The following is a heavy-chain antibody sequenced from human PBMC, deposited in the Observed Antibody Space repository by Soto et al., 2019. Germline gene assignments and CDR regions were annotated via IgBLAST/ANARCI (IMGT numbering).Heavy chain of an antibody. CDR2: IYYSGST. CDR1: GGSISSYY. V-gene: IGHV4-59*08. J-gene: IGHJ3*02. Sequence: QVQLQESGPGLVKPSETLSLTCTVSGGSISSYYWSWIRQPPGKGLEWFGYIYYSGSTNYNPSLKSRVTISVDTSKNQFSLKLSSVTAADTAEYYCARPRGGDAFDIWGQGTMVTVSS. CDR3: ARPRGGDAFDI. D-gene: IGHD3-16*01.